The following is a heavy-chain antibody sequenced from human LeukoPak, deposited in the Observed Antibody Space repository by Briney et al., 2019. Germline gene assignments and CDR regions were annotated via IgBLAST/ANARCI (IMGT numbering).Heavy chain of an antibody. CDR2: IWYDGSNK. Sequence: GGSLRLSCAASGFTFSSYGMHWVRQAPGKGLEWVAVIWYDGSNKYYADSVKGRFTISRDNSKNTLYLQMNSLRAGGTAVYYCARDTGYYFDYWGQGTLVTVSS. V-gene: IGHV3-33*01. CDR3: ARDTGYYFDY. CDR1: GFTFSSYG. D-gene: IGHD1-14*01. J-gene: IGHJ4*02.